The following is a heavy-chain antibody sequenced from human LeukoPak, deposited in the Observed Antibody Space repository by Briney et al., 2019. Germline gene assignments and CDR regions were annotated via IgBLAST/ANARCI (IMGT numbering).Heavy chain of an antibody. Sequence: GGSLRLSCAASGFTVSSNYMSWVRQAPGKGLEWVSLIYSAGTTYYADSVKGRFTISRDNSKNTLYLQMNSLRAEDTAVYYCARERPCSSTSCPVGYWGHGTLVTVSS. D-gene: IGHD2-2*01. J-gene: IGHJ4*01. CDR3: ARERPCSSTSCPVGY. CDR2: IYSAGTT. CDR1: GFTVSSNY. V-gene: IGHV3-66*01.